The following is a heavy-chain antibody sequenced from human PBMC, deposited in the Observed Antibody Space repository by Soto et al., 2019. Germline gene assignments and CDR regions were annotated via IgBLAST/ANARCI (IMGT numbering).Heavy chain of an antibody. CDR1: GYTFTSYG. D-gene: IGHD3-22*01. V-gene: IGHV1-18*01. CDR3: AATYYYDSSGPGPDWFDP. Sequence: ASVKVSCEASGYTFTSYGISWVRQAPGQGLEWMGWISAYNGNTNYAQKLQGRVTMTTDTSTSTAYMELRSLRSDDTAVYYCAATYYYDSSGPGPDWFDPWGQGTLVTVSS. CDR2: ISAYNGNT. J-gene: IGHJ5*02.